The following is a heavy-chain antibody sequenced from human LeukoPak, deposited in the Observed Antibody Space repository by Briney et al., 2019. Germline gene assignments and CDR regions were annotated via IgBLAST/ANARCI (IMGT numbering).Heavy chain of an antibody. CDR1: GFTFSSYW. V-gene: IGHV3-7*01. Sequence: PGGSLRLSCAASGFTFSSYWMSWVRQAPGKGLEWVANIKEDGSETYYVDSVKGRFTISRDNAKNSLYLQMNSLRAEDTAVYYCAKADYAHDAFDIWGQGTMVTVSS. J-gene: IGHJ3*02. CDR2: IKEDGSET. D-gene: IGHD4-17*01. CDR3: AKADYAHDAFDI.